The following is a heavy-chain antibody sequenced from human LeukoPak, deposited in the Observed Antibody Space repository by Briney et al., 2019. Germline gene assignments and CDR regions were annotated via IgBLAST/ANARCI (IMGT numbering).Heavy chain of an antibody. CDR1: GFTFSSYS. CDR2: IXXXXXYI. J-gene: IGHJ5*02. D-gene: IGHD2-15*01. Sequence: PGGSLRLSCAASGFTFSSYSMNWVRQAPGKGLEWVSSIXXXXXYIYYADSVKGRFTISRDNAKNSLYLQMNSLRAEDTAVYYCARDRIEYCSGGSCYDAWFDPWGQGTLVTVSS. V-gene: IGHV3-21*01. CDR3: ARDRIEYCSGGSCYDAWFDP.